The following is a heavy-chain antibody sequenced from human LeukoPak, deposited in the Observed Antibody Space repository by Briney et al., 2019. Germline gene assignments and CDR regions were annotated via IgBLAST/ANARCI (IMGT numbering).Heavy chain of an antibody. CDR2: MNPNSGNT. J-gene: IGHJ3*02. CDR1: GYTFTSYD. V-gene: IGHV1-8*03. Sequence: ASVKVSCKASGYTFTSYDINWVRQATGQGLEWMGWMNPNSGNTGYAQKFQGRVTITRNTSISTAYMELRSLRSEDTAVYYCARGGTSWPDAFDIWGQGTMVTVSS. D-gene: IGHD2-2*01. CDR3: ARGGTSWPDAFDI.